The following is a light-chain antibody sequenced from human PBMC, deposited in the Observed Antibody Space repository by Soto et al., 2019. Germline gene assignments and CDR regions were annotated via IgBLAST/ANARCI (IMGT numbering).Light chain of an antibody. V-gene: IGKV3-20*01. CDR3: QQYGSTPLT. Sequence: EIVLKQSPVTLSLSPGEGATLSCRASQSVRSNYLAWYQQKPGQAPRFLIYDASSRATGIPDRFSGSGSGTDFTLTISRLEPEDFAVYYCQQYGSTPLTFGGGTKVDIK. CDR1: QSVRSNY. CDR2: DAS. J-gene: IGKJ4*01.